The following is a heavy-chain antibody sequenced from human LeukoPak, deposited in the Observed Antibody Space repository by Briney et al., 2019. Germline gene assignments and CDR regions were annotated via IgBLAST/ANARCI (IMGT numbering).Heavy chain of an antibody. Sequence: SETLSLTCTVSGGSTSSYYWSWIRQPAGKGLEWIGRIYTSGSTNYNPSLKSRVTMSVDTSKNQFSLKLSSVTAADTAVYYCAREGLELRPHYWYFDLWGRGTLVTVSS. V-gene: IGHV4-4*07. CDR3: AREGLELRPHYWYFDL. J-gene: IGHJ2*01. D-gene: IGHD1-7*01. CDR1: GGSTSSYY. CDR2: IYTSGST.